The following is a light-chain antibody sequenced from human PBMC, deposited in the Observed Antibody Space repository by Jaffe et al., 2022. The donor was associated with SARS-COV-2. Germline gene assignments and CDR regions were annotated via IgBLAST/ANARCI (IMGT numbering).Light chain of an antibody. V-gene: IGKV3-20*01. J-gene: IGKJ4*01. CDR3: QQYGGSRGT. CDR1: QSVSSSY. Sequence: EIVLTQSPGTLSLSPGERATLSCRASQSVSSSYLAWYQHKSGQAPRLLIYGASSRATGIPDRFSGSGSGTDFTLTISRLEPEDFAVYYCQQYGGSRGTFGGGTKVEIK. CDR2: GAS.